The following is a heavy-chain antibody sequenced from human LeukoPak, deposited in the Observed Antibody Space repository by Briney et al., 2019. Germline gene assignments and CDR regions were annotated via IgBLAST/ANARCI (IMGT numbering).Heavy chain of an antibody. V-gene: IGHV4-31*03. CDR2: IYYSGNT. Sequence: SETLSLTCTVSGGSISSGGYYWSWIRQHPGKGLEWTGYIYYSGNTYYSPALKSRLTISIATSKNKFSLKLRSVTAADTAVYYCARGQDDYSSFYTWFDPWGQGTLVTVSS. CDR1: GGSISSGGYY. J-gene: IGHJ5*02. D-gene: IGHD4-11*01. CDR3: ARGQDDYSSFYTWFDP.